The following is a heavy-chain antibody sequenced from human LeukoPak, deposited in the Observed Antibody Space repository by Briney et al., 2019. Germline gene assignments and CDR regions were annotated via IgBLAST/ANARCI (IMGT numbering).Heavy chain of an antibody. CDR1: GFTFSTYA. J-gene: IGHJ4*02. CDR2: ISGSGGST. Sequence: GGSLRLSCAASGFTFSTYAMSWVRQAPGKGLEWVSSISGSGGSTYYADSVKGRFTISRDNSKNSLYLQMNSLRAEDTAVYYCASGPPQWLEAYDYWGQGTLVTVSS. CDR3: ASGPPQWLEAYDY. D-gene: IGHD3-22*01. V-gene: IGHV3-23*01.